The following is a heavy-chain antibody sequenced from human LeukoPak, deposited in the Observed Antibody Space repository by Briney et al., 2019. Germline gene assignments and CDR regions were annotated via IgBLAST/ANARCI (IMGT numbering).Heavy chain of an antibody. V-gene: IGHV3-9*01. CDR1: GFTFDDYT. CDR2: ISWNSGSI. J-gene: IGHJ4*02. CDR3: AKDITVVPAAMWY. D-gene: IGHD2-2*01. Sequence: GRSLRLSCAASGFTFDDYTMHWVRQAPGKGLEWVSGISWNSGSIGYADSAEGRFTISRDNAKNSLYLQMNSLRAEDTALYYCAKDITVVPAAMWYWGQGTLVTVSS.